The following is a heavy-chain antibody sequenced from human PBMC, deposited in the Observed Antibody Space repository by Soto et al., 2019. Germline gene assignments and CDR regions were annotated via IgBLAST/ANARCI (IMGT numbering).Heavy chain of an antibody. CDR1: GYTFTSYD. Sequence: QVQLVQSGAEVKKPGASVKVSCKASGYTFTSYDINWVRQAPGQGLEWVGWMTPNSGDTGYAQTFQGRVTLTRDTSRSTAYVELSSLTSEDTAVYYCARNLYNTGSFDHWGQGTLVTVSS. D-gene: IGHD1-20*01. CDR2: MTPNSGDT. CDR3: ARNLYNTGSFDH. V-gene: IGHV1-8*02. J-gene: IGHJ4*02.